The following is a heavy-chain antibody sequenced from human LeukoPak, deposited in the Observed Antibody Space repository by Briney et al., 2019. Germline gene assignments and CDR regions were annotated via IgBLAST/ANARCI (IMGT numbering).Heavy chain of an antibody. CDR2: ISSSGSTI. Sequence: GGSLRLSCAASGFTFSSYEMNWVRQAPGKGLEWASYISSSGSTIYYADSVKGRFTISRDNAKNSLYLQMNSLRAEDMALYYCAKSRGDAFDIWGQGTMVTVSS. CDR1: GFTFSSYE. V-gene: IGHV3-48*03. J-gene: IGHJ3*02. CDR3: AKSRGDAFDI.